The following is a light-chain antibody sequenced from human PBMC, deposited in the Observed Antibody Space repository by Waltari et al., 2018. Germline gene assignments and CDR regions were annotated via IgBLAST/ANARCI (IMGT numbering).Light chain of an antibody. Sequence: DVQMTQSPSSVSASVGDIVTITCRASQGVSSWVAWYQQRSGKAPNLLIYAASTLQSGVPPRFSGSGSGREFTFTINGLQPEDSATYYCQQAGTYPFTFGAGTKVDIK. CDR2: AAS. CDR1: QGVSSW. CDR3: QQAGTYPFT. V-gene: IGKV1D-12*01. J-gene: IGKJ3*01.